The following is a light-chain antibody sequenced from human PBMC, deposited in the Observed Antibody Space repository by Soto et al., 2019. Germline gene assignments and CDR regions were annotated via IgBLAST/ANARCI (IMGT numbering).Light chain of an antibody. CDR1: QSVSSN. J-gene: IGKJ1*01. V-gene: IGKV3-15*01. CDR2: GAS. Sequence: EILMTHSPATLSVSPEERATLSCRASQSVSSNLAWYQQKPGQAPRLLIYGASTRATGIPARFSGSGSGTEFNLTISSLQSEDFAVYCCQQYNNWPPWTFCQGIKVDIK. CDR3: QQYNNWPPWT.